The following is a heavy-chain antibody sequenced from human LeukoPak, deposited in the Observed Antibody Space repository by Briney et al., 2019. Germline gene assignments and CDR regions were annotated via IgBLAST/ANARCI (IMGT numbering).Heavy chain of an antibody. J-gene: IGHJ3*02. D-gene: IGHD3-22*01. CDR2: IRSKAYGGTT. CDR1: GFTFGDYV. V-gene: IGHV3-49*04. Sequence: PGGSLRLSCTASGFTFGDYVMSWVRQAPGKGLEWVGFIRSKAYGGTTKNAASVKGRFTISRDDSRSIDYLQMNRLKTEDTAVYYCTRRYNYDSSGYYYVRDAFDIWGQGTMVTVSS. CDR3: TRRYNYDSSGYYYVRDAFDI.